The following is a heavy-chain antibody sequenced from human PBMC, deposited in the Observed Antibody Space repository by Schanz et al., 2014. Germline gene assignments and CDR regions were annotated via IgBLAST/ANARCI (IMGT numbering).Heavy chain of an antibody. J-gene: IGHJ3*02. D-gene: IGHD3-10*01. V-gene: IGHV3-23*01. CDR2: ISGSGGST. Sequence: EVQLLESGGGLVQPGGSLRLSCAASGFTFSSYAMSWVRQAPGKGLEWVSAISGSGGSTYYADSVKGRFTISRDNSKNALYLQRNSQRAEDTAVYYCAKGRFGELSAFDIWGQGTMVTVSS. CDR1: GFTFSSYA. CDR3: AKGRFGELSAFDI.